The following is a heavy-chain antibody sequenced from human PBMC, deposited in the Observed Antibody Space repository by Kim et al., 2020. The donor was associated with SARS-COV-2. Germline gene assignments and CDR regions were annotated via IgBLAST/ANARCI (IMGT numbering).Heavy chain of an antibody. CDR2: IYYSGST. CDR1: GGSISSSSYY. D-gene: IGHD4-17*01. Sequence: SETLSLTCTVSGGSISSSSYYWGWIRQPPGKGLEWIGSIYYSGSTYYNPSLKSRVTISVDTSKNQFSLKLSSVTAADTAVYYCARKLIDYGSYDYWGQGTLVTVSS. V-gene: IGHV4-39*07. J-gene: IGHJ4*02. CDR3: ARKLIDYGSYDY.